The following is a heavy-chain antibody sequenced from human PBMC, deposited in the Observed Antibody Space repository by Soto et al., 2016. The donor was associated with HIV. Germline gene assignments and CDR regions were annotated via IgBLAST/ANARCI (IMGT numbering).Heavy chain of an antibody. Sequence: EVQLVQSGGGLVKPGGSLRLSCAASGFTFKSYSMNWVRQTPGKGLEWVSSITSSSDTFYADSVKGRFTISRDNTGNVLFLQMNNLRVDDTALYYCARGAGGYDGNWGQGTRGRRLL. D-gene: IGHD5-12*01. V-gene: IGHV3-21*06. CDR1: GFTFKSYS. CDR2: ITSSSDT. CDR3: ARGAGGYDGN. J-gene: IGHJ4*02.